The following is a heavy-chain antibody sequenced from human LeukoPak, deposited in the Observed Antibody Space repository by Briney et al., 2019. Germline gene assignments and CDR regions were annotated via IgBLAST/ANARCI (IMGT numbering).Heavy chain of an antibody. CDR2: ISAYNGDT. V-gene: IGHV1-18*01. J-gene: IGHJ4*02. D-gene: IGHD6-19*01. Sequence: ASVKVSCKASGYTFTRYGITWVRQAPGQGPEWMGWISAYNGDTNYAQKLQGRVTMTTDTSTSTAYMELRSLRSDDTAVCYCARDPSNTSGWYIYFDYWGQGTLVTVSS. CDR1: GYTFTRYG. CDR3: ARDPSNTSGWYIYFDY.